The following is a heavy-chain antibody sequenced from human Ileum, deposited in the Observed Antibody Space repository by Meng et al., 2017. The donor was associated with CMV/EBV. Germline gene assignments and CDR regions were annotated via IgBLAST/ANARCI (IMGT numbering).Heavy chain of an antibody. V-gene: IGHV4-30-4*08. CDR1: GAPISSSDYY. D-gene: IGHD3-22*01. Sequence: QVQLQESGPGLVKPSQTLSLTCPVSGAPISSSDYYWSWIRQPPGKGLEWIGYIHYSGSTYYNPSLKSRVTISEDTSKNQFSLKLNSVTAADTAVYYCARASYYDSSYFDNWGQGTLVTVSS. J-gene: IGHJ4*02. CDR2: IHYSGST. CDR3: ARASYYDSSYFDN.